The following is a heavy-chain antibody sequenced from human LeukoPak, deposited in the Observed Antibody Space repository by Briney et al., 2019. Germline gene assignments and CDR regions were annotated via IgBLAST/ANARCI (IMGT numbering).Heavy chain of an antibody. V-gene: IGHV3-23*01. CDR2: IIGNGDST. CDR3: AKDQGSVYDVSHDY. Sequence: PGGSLRLSCVASGFTFSNYVMAWVRQAPGKGLEYVSSIIGNGDSTYYADSVKGRFTISRDNSKNTLYLQMNSLRAEDTAVYYCAKDQGSVYDVSHDYWGQGTLVTVSS. CDR1: GFTFSNYV. D-gene: IGHD1-14*01. J-gene: IGHJ4*02.